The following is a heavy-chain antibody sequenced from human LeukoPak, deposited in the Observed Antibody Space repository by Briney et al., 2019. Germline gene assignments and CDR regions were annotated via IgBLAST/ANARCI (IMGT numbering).Heavy chain of an antibody. Sequence: SETLSLTCTVSGYSISSGYYWGWIRQPPGKGLEWIGSIYYSGSTYYNPSLKSRVTISVDTSKNQFSLKLSSVTAADTAVYYCARLAGTDYWGQGTLVTVSS. CDR3: ARLAGTDY. J-gene: IGHJ4*02. V-gene: IGHV4-38-2*02. CDR2: IYYSGST. D-gene: IGHD2-15*01. CDR1: GYSISSGYY.